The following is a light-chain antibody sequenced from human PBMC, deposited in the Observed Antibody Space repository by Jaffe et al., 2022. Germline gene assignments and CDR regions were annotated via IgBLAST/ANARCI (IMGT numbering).Light chain of an antibody. CDR3: SAWDYSLHGYV. CDR1: IHNVAREG. CDR2: RNN. Sequence: QAGLTQPPSVSKDLRQTATLTCTGDIHNVAREGVAWLQQHQGHPPKLLFYRNNHRPSGISERFSASRSGDTASLTITGLQPEDEADYYCSAWDYSLHGYVFGTGTKVTVL. V-gene: IGLV10-54*04. J-gene: IGLJ1*01.